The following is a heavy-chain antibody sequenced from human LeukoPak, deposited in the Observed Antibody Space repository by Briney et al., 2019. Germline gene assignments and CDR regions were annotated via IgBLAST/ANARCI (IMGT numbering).Heavy chain of an antibody. CDR3: AKDRGSGYPYFDY. Sequence: GGSLSLSCPVSGFTFSSYDMSWVRQAPGRGLEWVSVISTSGESAYYADSVKGRFTISRDNSKNTLYLQMNSLRAEDTAVYYCAKDRGSGYPYFDYWGQGAL. J-gene: IGHJ4*03. D-gene: IGHD3-22*01. CDR1: GFTFSSYD. CDR2: ISTSGESA. V-gene: IGHV3-23*01.